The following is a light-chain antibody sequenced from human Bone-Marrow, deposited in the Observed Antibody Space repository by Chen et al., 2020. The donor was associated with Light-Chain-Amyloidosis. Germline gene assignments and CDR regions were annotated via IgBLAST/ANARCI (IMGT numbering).Light chain of an antibody. CDR3: QVWDRSSDRPV. J-gene: IGLJ3*02. CDR2: DDS. Sequence: SYVLTQPSSVSAAPGQTATTACGGNNIGPTSVHWYQQTPGQAPLLVVYDDSDRPSRIPERLSGSNSGNTATLTISRGEAGDEADYYCQVWDRSSDRPVFGGGTKLTVL. CDR1: NIGPTS. V-gene: IGLV3-21*02.